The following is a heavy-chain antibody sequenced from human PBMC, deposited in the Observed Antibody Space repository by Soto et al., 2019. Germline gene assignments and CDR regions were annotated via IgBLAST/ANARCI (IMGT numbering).Heavy chain of an antibody. D-gene: IGHD3-9*01. Sequence: QVQLQESGPGLVKPSETLSLTCTFSSGSVSSGSYYWNWIRQPPGKGLEWIGDIYYSGSANYNPPLKTRVTILVDTSKNQLSLRLRSVTAADTAVYYCARDSDRLLRRAWFDPWGQGTLVTVSS. J-gene: IGHJ5*02. CDR2: IYYSGSA. V-gene: IGHV4-61*01. CDR3: ARDSDRLLRRAWFDP. CDR1: SGSVSSGSYY.